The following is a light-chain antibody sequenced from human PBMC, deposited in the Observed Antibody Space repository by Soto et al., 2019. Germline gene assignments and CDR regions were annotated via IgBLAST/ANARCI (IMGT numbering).Light chain of an antibody. CDR1: QSFSSSY. CDR3: QQYGSPLT. CDR2: GAS. Sequence: EIVLTQSPGTLSLSPGERATLSCRASQSFSSSYLAWYQQKPGQTPRLLIYGASNRATGIPDRFSGSGSGTDFTLTISRLEPEDFAVYYCQQYGSPLTFGGGTKVEIK. V-gene: IGKV3-20*01. J-gene: IGKJ4*01.